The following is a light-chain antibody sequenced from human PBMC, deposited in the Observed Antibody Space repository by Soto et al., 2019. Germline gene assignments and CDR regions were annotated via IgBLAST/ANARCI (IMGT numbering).Light chain of an antibody. CDR3: QQLLSYPIT. Sequence: DIQMTQSTSTLSASVGDRVTITCRASQGISSYLAWYQQKPGKAPKLLIYAASTLQSGVPLRFSGSGSGTSFTLTISSLQPEDFATYYCQQLLSYPITFGQGTRLAIK. V-gene: IGKV1-9*01. CDR1: QGISSY. J-gene: IGKJ5*01. CDR2: AAS.